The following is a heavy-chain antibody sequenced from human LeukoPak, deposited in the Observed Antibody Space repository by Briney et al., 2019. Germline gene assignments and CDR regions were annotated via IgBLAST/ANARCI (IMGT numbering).Heavy chain of an antibody. CDR3: ARVVGLGMRGGKNWFDP. CDR2: IYPGDFDT. Sequence: GESLKISCKGSGYSFTNYWIGWVRQMPGKGLEWMGIIYPGDFDTRYNPSFQGQVTISADKSISTAYLQWSSLKASDTAMYYCARVVGLGMRGGKNWFDPWGQGTLVTVSS. D-gene: IGHD7-27*01. V-gene: IGHV5-51*01. J-gene: IGHJ5*02. CDR1: GYSFTNYW.